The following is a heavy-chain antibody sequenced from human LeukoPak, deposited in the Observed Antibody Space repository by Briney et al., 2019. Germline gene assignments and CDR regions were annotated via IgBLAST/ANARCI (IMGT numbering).Heavy chain of an antibody. D-gene: IGHD3-10*01. V-gene: IGHV4-4*07. CDR3: ARDFSSRGSMVRGVSWFDP. Sequence: SETLSLTCTVSGGSISSYYWSWIRQPAGKGLEWIGRIYTSGSTNYNPSLKSRVTMSVDTSRNQFSLKLSSVTAADTAVYYCARDFSSRGSMVRGVSWFDPWGQGTLVTVSS. CDR2: IYTSGST. J-gene: IGHJ5*02. CDR1: GGSISSYY.